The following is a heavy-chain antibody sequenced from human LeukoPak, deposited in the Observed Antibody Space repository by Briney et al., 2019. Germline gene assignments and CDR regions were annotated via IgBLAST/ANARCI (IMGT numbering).Heavy chain of an antibody. CDR3: ARGLARGRFDRDV. CDR1: GYTFTSHD. J-gene: IGHJ6*02. CDR2: MNPNSGNT. D-gene: IGHD3-10*01. V-gene: IGHV1-8*01. Sequence: PGASVKVSCKASGYTFTSHDINWVRQATGQGLEWMGWMNPNSGNTGYAQKFQGRVTMTRDTSISTVYMELSSLTSEDTAVYYCARGLARGRFDRDVWGQGTTVTVSS.